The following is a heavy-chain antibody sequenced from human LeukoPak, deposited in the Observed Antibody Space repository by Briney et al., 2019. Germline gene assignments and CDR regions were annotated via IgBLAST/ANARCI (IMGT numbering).Heavy chain of an antibody. CDR2: IYPGDSDT. Sequence: GESLKISCKASGYSFTSYWIGWVRQMPGKGLEWMGIIYPGDSDTRYSPSFQGQVTISADKSISTAYLQWSSLKASDTAMYYCATSMVRGVQPTSWADVWGQGTTVTVSS. CDR1: GYSFTSYW. J-gene: IGHJ6*02. V-gene: IGHV5-51*01. CDR3: ATSMVRGVQPTSWADV. D-gene: IGHD3-10*01.